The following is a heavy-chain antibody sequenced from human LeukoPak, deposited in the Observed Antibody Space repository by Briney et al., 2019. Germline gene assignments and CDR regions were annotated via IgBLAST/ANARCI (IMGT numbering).Heavy chain of an antibody. D-gene: IGHD4-17*01. Sequence: GGSLRLSCAASGFTFSNYAMSWVRQAPGKGLEWVSAISSSGGGTYYAGSVKGRFTISRDNSKDTLSLQMNSLRAEDTAVYYCARGIYGDYDHWGQGTLVTVST. J-gene: IGHJ1*01. CDR2: ISSSGGGT. CDR3: ARGIYGDYDH. V-gene: IGHV3-23*01. CDR1: GFTFSNYA.